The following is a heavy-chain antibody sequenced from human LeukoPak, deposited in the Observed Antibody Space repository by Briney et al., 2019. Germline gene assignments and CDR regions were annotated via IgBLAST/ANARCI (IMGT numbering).Heavy chain of an antibody. CDR2: IYSGGST. J-gene: IGHJ4*02. CDR3: ARESPRPLDYYDSSGYYVSTSAYFGY. V-gene: IGHV3-66*01. CDR1: GFTVSSNY. Sequence: QPGGSLRLSCAASGFTVSSNYMSWVRQAPGKGLEWVSVIYSGGSTYYADSVKGRFTISRDNSKNTLYLQMNSLRVEDTAVYYCARESPRPLDYYDSSGYYVSTSAYFGYWGQGTLVTVSS. D-gene: IGHD3-22*01.